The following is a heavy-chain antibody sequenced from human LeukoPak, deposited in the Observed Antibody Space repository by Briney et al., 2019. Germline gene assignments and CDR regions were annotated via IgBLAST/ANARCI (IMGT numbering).Heavy chain of an antibody. J-gene: IGHJ6*03. CDR1: GGSISSNY. CDR2: MYNSGTI. D-gene: IGHD2-15*01. Sequence: PSETLSLTCTVSGGSISSNYWSWTRQPPGMRLEWIGNMYNSGTINYNPSLKSRVTISVDTSKNQFSLKLSSVTAADTAVYYCASLPLYCSGGSCYSGNYYYYMDVWGKGTTVTISS. CDR3: ASLPLYCSGGSCYSGNYYYYMDV. V-gene: IGHV4-4*08.